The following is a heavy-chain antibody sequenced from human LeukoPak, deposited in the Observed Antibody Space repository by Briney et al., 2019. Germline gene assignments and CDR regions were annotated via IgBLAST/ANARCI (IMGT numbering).Heavy chain of an antibody. CDR2: ISSSSSYI. CDR3: AREWIGYVGADMDD. J-gene: IGHJ4*02. V-gene: IGHV3-21*01. CDR1: GFTFNSYS. Sequence: GGSLSHLCAACGFTFNSYSLNWVRQAPGKGLEWVSSISSSSSYIYYADSVKGRFTISRDNAKNSLYLQMNSLRAEDTAVYYCAREWIGYVGADMDDWGQGTMVTVSS. D-gene: IGHD1-26*01.